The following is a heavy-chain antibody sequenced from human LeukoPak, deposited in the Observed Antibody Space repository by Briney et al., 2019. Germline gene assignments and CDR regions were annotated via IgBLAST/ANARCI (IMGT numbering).Heavy chain of an antibody. Sequence: PSETPSLTCTVSGGSISSYYWSWIRQPPGQGLEWIGFIYYSGSTNYNPSLKSRVTISVETSKNQFSLKLTAVTAADAAVYYCARHGSLPGLYYYMDVWGNGTTVTVSS. CDR2: IYYSGST. CDR3: ARHGSLPGLYYYMDV. D-gene: IGHD3-10*01. V-gene: IGHV4-59*08. J-gene: IGHJ6*03. CDR1: GGSISSYY.